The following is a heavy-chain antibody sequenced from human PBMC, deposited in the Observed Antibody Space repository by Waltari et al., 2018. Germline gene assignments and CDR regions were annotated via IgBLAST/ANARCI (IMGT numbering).Heavy chain of an antibody. D-gene: IGHD1-1*01. V-gene: IGHV3-7*03. J-gene: IGHJ4*02. CDR3: VKGGGNFHS. Sequence: EVQRVESGGGLVQPGESLRLSCVASGFLFSNSWMSWVRQAPGKGLEWVANIKEDGSQRYYVDSVNGRFTISRDNAKNSLYLQMNSLRVEDTAVFYCVKGGGNFHSWGQGTLVTVS. CDR2: IKEDGSQR. CDR1: GFLFSNSW.